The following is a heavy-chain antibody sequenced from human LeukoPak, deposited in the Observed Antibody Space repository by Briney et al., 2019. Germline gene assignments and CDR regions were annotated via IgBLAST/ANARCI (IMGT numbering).Heavy chain of an antibody. CDR2: IASETYGGTA. Sequence: PGRSLRLSCTASGFTFGDYAMTWVRQAPGKGLEWVGFIASETYGGTAEYAASVKGRFTISRDDPKSIAYLQMNSLKTEDTAVYYCTRDQTPYYWGQGTLVTVSS. CDR1: GFTFGDYA. CDR3: TRDQTPYY. V-gene: IGHV3-49*04. J-gene: IGHJ4*02.